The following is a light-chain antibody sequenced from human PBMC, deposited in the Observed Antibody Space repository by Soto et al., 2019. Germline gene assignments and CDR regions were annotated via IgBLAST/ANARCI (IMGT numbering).Light chain of an antibody. CDR2: GAS. V-gene: IGKV1-27*01. J-gene: IGKJ1*01. CDR1: QDISHY. Sequence: IQMTQSPSSLSASIGDRVTITCRASQDISHYLAWYQQRPGRVPKLLVYGASILFSGVPSRFSGSGSGTDFTLTISRLQPEDVATYYCQQYNSAPRPLGQGTRVEI. CDR3: QQYNSAPRP.